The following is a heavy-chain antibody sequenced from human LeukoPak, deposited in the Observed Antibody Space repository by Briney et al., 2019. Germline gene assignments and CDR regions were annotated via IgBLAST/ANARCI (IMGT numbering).Heavy chain of an antibody. V-gene: IGHV1-69*06. CDR2: IIPIFGTA. J-gene: IGHJ4*02. D-gene: IGHD2-21*02. CDR3: AREGIHCGGDCYSDY. CDR1: GGTFSSYA. Sequence: GASVKVSCKASGGTFSSYAMSWVRQAPGQGLEWMGGIIPIFGTANYAQKFQGRVTITADKSTSTAYMELSSLRSEDTAVYYCAREGIHCGGDCYSDYWGQGTLVTVSS.